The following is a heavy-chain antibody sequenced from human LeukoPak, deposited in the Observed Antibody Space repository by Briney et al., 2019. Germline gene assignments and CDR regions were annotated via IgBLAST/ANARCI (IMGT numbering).Heavy chain of an antibody. CDR2: ISSNGGTT. J-gene: IGHJ4*02. CDR3: ARSYVALRIAAAGD. Sequence: GGSLRLSCAASGFTFSNYAMHWVRQAPGKGLEYVSVISSNGGTTYYANSVKGRFAISRDNSKNTMYLQMGSLRAEDMAVYYCARSYVALRIAAAGDWGQGTLVTVSS. V-gene: IGHV3-64*01. D-gene: IGHD6-13*01. CDR1: GFTFSNYA.